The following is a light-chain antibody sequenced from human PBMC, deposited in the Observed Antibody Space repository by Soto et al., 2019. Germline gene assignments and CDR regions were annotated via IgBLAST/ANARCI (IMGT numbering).Light chain of an antibody. CDR2: ENN. CDR1: SSNIGNNY. V-gene: IGLV1-51*02. J-gene: IGLJ2*01. CDR3: GTWDSSLSAVV. Sequence: QSVLTQPPSVSAAPGQKVTISCSGSSSNIGNNYVSWYQQLQGTAPTLLIYENNKRPSGIPDRFSASKSCTSATLGITGLQNGDEADYYCGTWDSSLSAVVFGGGTKVTVL.